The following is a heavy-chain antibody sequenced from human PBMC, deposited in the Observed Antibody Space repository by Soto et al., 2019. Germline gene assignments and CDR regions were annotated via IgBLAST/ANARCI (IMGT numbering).Heavy chain of an antibody. CDR3: VRVGLNRNYDFDF. V-gene: IGHV1-2*02. CDR1: GYTFNSYY. D-gene: IGHD3-16*01. Sequence: ASVKVSCKASGYTFNSYYIHWVRQAPGQGLEWMGWINPNSDVTGYAQSFQGRVTMTRDMSMTTAYMDLTRLRSDDTAVYYCVRVGLNRNYDFDFWGQETWVTVSS. J-gene: IGHJ4*02. CDR2: INPNSDVT.